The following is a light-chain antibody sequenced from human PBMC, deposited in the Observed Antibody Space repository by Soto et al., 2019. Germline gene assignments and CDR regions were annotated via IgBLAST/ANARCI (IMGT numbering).Light chain of an antibody. CDR1: QTVTNNY. V-gene: IGKV3-11*01. J-gene: IGKJ1*01. CDR3: HQRQSWPRT. Sequence: EIVLTQSPGTLSLSPGERATLSCRASQTVTNNYLAWYQQTPGQAPRLLIFGASSRAAGIPARFSASGTGTDFTLTISDVQPEDFAVYYCHQRQSWPRTFGQGTKVDIK. CDR2: GAS.